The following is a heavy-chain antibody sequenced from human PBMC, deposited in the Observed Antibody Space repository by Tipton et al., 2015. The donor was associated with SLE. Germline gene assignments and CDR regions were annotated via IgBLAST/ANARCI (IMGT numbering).Heavy chain of an antibody. J-gene: IGHJ3*02. Sequence: LRLSCTVSGGSISSSSYYWGWIRQPPGKGLEWIGSIYYSGSTYYNPSLKSRVTISVDTSKNQFSLKLSSVTAADTAVYYCAGVNEGAFDIRGQGTMVTVSS. CDR2: IYYSGST. V-gene: IGHV4-39*07. CDR1: GGSISSSSYY. CDR3: AGVNEGAFDI.